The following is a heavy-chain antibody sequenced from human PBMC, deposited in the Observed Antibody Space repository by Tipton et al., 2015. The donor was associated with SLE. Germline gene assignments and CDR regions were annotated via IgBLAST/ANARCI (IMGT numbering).Heavy chain of an antibody. CDR1: GYTFTTYW. CDR3: ARHLTGDVFHI. D-gene: IGHD3-9*01. V-gene: IGHV5-51*01. CDR2: IHPGDSDT. Sequence: QSGPEVKKPGESLKISCKASGYTFTTYWIGWVRQMPGKGLEWMGIIHPGDSDTIYSPSFQGRVTISADKSISTAYLQWSSLQASDTAMYFCARHLTGDVFHIWGQGTMVFVSS. J-gene: IGHJ3*02.